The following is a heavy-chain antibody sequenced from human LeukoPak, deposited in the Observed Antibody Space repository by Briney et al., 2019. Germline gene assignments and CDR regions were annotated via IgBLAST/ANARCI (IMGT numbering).Heavy chain of an antibody. CDR3: ARVGRYGGNSGTQSDY. V-gene: IGHV4-4*02. CDR1: GGSISSSNW. D-gene: IGHD4-23*01. J-gene: IGHJ4*02. CDR2: IYHSGST. Sequence: SGTLSLTCAVSGGSISSSNWWGWVRQPPGKGLEWIGEIYHSGSTNYNPSLKSRVTISVDKSKNQFSLKLSSVTAADTAVYYCARVGRYGGNSGTQSDYWGQGTLVTVSS.